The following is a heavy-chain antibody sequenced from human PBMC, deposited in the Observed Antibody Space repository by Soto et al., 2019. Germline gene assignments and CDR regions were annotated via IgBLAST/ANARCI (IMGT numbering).Heavy chain of an antibody. Sequence: SGTLSLTCTVSGDSIGSSSYWGWIRQPPGKGLEWIGSIYSTGNTYYNPSLNSQVTISVDTSKNQFSLNVISVTAADTAVYYCRRSSRYSTDVWGQGTTVTVSS. V-gene: IGHV4-39*01. CDR3: RRSSRYSTDV. D-gene: IGHD6-13*01. CDR1: GDSIGSSSY. J-gene: IGHJ6*02. CDR2: IYSTGNT.